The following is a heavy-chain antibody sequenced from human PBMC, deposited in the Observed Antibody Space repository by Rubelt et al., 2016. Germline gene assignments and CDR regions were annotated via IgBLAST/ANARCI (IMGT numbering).Heavy chain of an antibody. D-gene: IGHD3-10*01. CDR1: GYTFTSYG. J-gene: IGHJ4*02. CDR3: ARDGAFPLGSGFEKRSDY. CDR2: ISAYNGNT. Sequence: QVQLVQSGAEVKKPGASVKVSCKASGYTFTSYGISWVRQAPGQGLEWMGWISAYNGNTNYAQKLQGRVTMTTDTSTSTAYMELRSLRSDEPAVYYCARDGAFPLGSGFEKRSDYWGQGTLVTVSS. V-gene: IGHV1-18*01.